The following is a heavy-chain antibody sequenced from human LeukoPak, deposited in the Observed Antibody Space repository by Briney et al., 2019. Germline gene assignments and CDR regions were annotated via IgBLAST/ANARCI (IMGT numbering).Heavy chain of an antibody. Sequence: PGGSPRLSCAASGFTFSSYEMNWVRQAPGKGLEWVSYISSSGSTIYYADSVKGRFTISRDNAKNSLYLQMNSLRAEDTAVYYCARSPQTYYDILTGYHPPHYFDYWGQGTLVTVSS. J-gene: IGHJ4*02. D-gene: IGHD3-9*01. CDR3: ARSPQTYYDILTGYHPPHYFDY. CDR1: GFTFSSYE. V-gene: IGHV3-48*03. CDR2: ISSSGSTI.